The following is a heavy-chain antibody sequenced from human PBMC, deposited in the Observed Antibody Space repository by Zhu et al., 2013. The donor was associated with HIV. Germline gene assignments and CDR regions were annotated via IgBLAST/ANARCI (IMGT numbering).Heavy chain of an antibody. Sequence: QVQLVQSGAEVKKPGSSVKVSCKASGGTFSSYAISWVRQAPGQGLEWMGWINPNSGGTNYAQQFQGRVTMTRDTSIRTAYMDLSRLRSDDTAVYFCARDGGAYSFDIWGQGDNGHRLF. CDR1: GGTFSSYA. J-gene: IGHJ3*02. CDR2: INPNSGGT. D-gene: IGHD1-26*01. CDR3: ARDGGAYSFDI. V-gene: IGHV1-2*02.